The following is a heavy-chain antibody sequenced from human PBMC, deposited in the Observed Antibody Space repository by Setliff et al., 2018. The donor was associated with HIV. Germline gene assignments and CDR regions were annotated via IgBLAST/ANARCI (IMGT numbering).Heavy chain of an antibody. CDR3: ARDSANGKTANLNYLDV. Sequence: ASVKVSCKASGFTLTFYYMHWVRQAPGQGLEWMGMIKPNDGASTHAQNFQGRVTMTRDTSKNQFSLRLNSVTAADTAVYYCARDSANGKTANLNYLDVWGKATTVTVSS. V-gene: IGHV1-46*01. J-gene: IGHJ6*03. CDR2: IKPNDGAS. CDR1: GFTLTFYY. D-gene: IGHD2-8*01.